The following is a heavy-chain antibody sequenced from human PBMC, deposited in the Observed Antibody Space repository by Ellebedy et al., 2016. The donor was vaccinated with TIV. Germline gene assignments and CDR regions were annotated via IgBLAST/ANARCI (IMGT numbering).Heavy chain of an antibody. J-gene: IGHJ4*02. CDR2: ISSDGISE. CDR1: GFTFSKFG. Sequence: GESLKISCAASGFTFSKFGMLWVRQTPGKGLEWVAFISSDGISEYYADSVKGRFTISRDNSKNTLYLQMNSLRVEDTAVYSCAKDLGRWLQYFDCWGQGTLVTVSS. D-gene: IGHD5-24*01. CDR3: AKDLGRWLQYFDC. V-gene: IGHV3-30*18.